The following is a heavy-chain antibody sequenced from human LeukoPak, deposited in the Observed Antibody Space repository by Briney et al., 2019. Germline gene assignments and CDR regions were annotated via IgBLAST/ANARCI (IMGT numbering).Heavy chain of an antibody. V-gene: IGHV3-53*01. CDR3: ARALYYFDY. D-gene: IGHD2-8*01. J-gene: IGHJ4*02. Sequence: GGSLRLSCAASGLTVSSHYMSWVRQAPGRGLEWVSLVYSDGSTYYADFVKGRFTISRDNSKKTLYLQMNSLRAEDTAVYYCARALYYFDYWGQGTLVTVSS. CDR1: GLTVSSHY. CDR2: VYSDGST.